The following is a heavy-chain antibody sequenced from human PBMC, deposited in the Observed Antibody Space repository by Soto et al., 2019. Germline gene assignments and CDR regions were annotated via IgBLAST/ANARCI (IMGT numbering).Heavy chain of an antibody. CDR1: GYTFTSYD. CDR2: MNPNSGNT. D-gene: IGHD2-2*01. CDR3: ARGRCSSTSCTNYYYYYMDV. V-gene: IGHV1-8*01. J-gene: IGHJ6*03. Sequence: ASVKVSCKASGYTFTSYDINWVRRATGQGLEWMGWMNPNSGNTGYAQKFQGRVTMTRNTSISTAYMELSSLRSEDTAVYYCARGRCSSTSCTNYYYYYMDVWGKGTTVTVSS.